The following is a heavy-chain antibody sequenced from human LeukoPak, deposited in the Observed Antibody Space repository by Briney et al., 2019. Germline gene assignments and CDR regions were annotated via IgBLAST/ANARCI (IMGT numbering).Heavy chain of an antibody. CDR1: GFTFSTYW. V-gene: IGHV3-30*18. D-gene: IGHD4-23*01. CDR2: ISYDGSNK. CDR3: AKERGYGGNGPIDY. Sequence: GGSLRLSCAASGFTFSTYWMSWVRQAPGKGMEWVAVISYDGSNKYYADSVKGRFTISRDNSKNTLYLQMNSLRAEDTAVYYCAKERGYGGNGPIDYWGQGTLVTVSS. J-gene: IGHJ4*02.